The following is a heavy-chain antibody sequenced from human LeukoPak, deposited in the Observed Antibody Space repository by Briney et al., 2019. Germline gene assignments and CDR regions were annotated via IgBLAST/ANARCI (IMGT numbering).Heavy chain of an antibody. V-gene: IGHV3-48*02. CDR2: INGGGSTI. CDR3: ARKSYGSGSYYLDF. J-gene: IGHJ4*02. D-gene: IGHD3-10*01. Sequence: SGGPLRLSCAASGFTFSTYGMNWVRQAPGKGLEWVSYINGGGSTIYYADSVKGRFTISRDNAKNSLYLQMNSLRDEDTAVYYCARKSYGSGSYYLDFWGQGTLVTVSS. CDR1: GFTFSTYG.